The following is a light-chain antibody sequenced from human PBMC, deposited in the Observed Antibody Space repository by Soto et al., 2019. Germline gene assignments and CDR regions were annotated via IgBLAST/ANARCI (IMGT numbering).Light chain of an antibody. V-gene: IGKV1-27*01. CDR3: QKYDSAPFT. CDR1: RGISSY. CDR2: AAS. J-gene: IGKJ3*01. Sequence: DIQMTQSPSSLSASVGDRVTITCRASRGISSYFAWYQQKPGKVPNLLIYAASTLQSGFPARFSGSGSGRDFTLTISSLQPEDVATYYCQKYDSAPFTCGLGTKINIK.